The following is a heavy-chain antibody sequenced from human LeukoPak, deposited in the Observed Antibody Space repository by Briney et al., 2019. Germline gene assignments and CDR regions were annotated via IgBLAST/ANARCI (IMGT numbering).Heavy chain of an antibody. CDR2: IIPIFGTA. Sequence: SVKVSCKASGGTFSSYAISWVRQAPGQGLEWVGGIIPIFGTAKYAQKFQGRVTITTDESTSTAYMELSSLRSEDTAVYYCARGGTYGDGVYFDYWGQGTLVTVSS. CDR1: GGTFSSYA. CDR3: ARGGTYGDGVYFDY. D-gene: IGHD4-17*01. V-gene: IGHV1-69*05. J-gene: IGHJ4*02.